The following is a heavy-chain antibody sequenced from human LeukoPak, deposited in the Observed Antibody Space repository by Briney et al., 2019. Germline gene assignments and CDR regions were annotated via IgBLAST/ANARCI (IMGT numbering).Heavy chain of an antibody. CDR2: ISGRGGST. Sequence: TGGSLRLSCAASGFSFSSYAMSWVGQAAGRGLEWVSAISGRGGSTYYADSVKGRFTISRDNSKNTLYLQMNSLRAEDTAVYYWAKDNTLTSFEYYQRGDQATLVTFSA. V-gene: IGHV3-23*01. D-gene: IGHD1-20*01. CDR1: GFSFSSYA. CDR3: AKDNTLTSFEYYQR. J-gene: IGHJ1*01.